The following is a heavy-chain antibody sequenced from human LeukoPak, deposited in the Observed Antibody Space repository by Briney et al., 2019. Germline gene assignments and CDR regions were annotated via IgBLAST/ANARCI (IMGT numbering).Heavy chain of an antibody. CDR3: ARRTSASSKIDY. Sequence: PGGSLRLSCAASGFTFSSYAMSWVRQPPGQGLEWIANIYYSGSSYYNPCLKSRVTISVDTSKNEFSLRMSSVAAADTAVYYCARRTSASSKIDYWGQGTLVTVSS. J-gene: IGHJ4*02. V-gene: IGHV4-39*01. D-gene: IGHD3-10*01. CDR2: IYYSGSS. CDR1: GFTFSSYA.